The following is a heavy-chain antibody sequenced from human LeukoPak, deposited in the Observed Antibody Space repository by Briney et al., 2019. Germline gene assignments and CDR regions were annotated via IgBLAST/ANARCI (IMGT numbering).Heavy chain of an antibody. CDR2: IYSSGST. CDR3: ARGFRSSWYDWFDP. D-gene: IGHD6-13*01. J-gene: IGHJ5*02. CDR1: GGSINNYY. V-gene: IGHV4-4*07. Sequence: PSETLSLTCTVSGGSINNYYWTWIRQPAGKGLEWIGRIYSSGSTNYNPSLKSRVTMSVDTSKNQFSLKLSSVTAADTAVYYCARGFRSSWYDWFDPWGQGTLVTVSS.